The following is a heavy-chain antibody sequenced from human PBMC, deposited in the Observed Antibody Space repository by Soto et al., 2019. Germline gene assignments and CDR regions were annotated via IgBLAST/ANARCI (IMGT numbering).Heavy chain of an antibody. V-gene: IGHV2-5*02. CDR3: AHSNYDFWSGYPYFDY. CDR2: IYWDDDK. J-gene: IGHJ4*02. D-gene: IGHD3-3*01. Sequence: SGPTLVNPTQTLTLTCTFSGFSLSTSGVDVGWIRQPPGKALEWLALIYWDDDKRYSPSLKSRLTITKDTSKNQVVLTMTNMDPVDTATYYCAHSNYDFWSGYPYFDYWGQGTLVTVSS. CDR1: GFSLSTSGVD.